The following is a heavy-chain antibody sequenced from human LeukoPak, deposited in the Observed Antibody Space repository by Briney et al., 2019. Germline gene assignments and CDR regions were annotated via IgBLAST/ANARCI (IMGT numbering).Heavy chain of an antibody. V-gene: IGHV3-15*07. D-gene: IGHD2-2*01. CDR2: VKSIGEGVTT. CDR1: GFIFSNAW. CDR3: TTPNCSSTSCYRRYYNWFDP. J-gene: IGHJ5*02. Sequence: PWGSLLLSCAASGFIFSNAWINWVRQAPGKGLEWVGRVKSIGEGVTTDYAAPVKGRFTISRDDSQNTLYLQMNSLKTEDTAVYYCTTPNCSSTSCYRRYYNWFDPWGQGTLVTVSS.